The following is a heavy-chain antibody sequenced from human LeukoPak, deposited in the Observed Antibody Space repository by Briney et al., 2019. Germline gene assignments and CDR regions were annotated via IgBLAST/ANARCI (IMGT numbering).Heavy chain of an antibody. CDR3: ARGGYYYDSSGYFPGLDI. CDR2: IYYSGST. CDR1: GGSISSYY. J-gene: IGHJ3*02. D-gene: IGHD3-22*01. V-gene: IGHV4-59*12. Sequence: SVTLSLTCTVSGGSISSYYWRWLRQPPGKGLEGIVYIYYSGSTNYNPSLKSRVTMSVDTSKNQFSLKLSSVTAADTAVYYCARGGYYYDSSGYFPGLDIWGQGTMVTVSS.